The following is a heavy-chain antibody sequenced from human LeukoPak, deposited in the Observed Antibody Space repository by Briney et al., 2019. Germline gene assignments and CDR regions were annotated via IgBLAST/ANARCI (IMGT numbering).Heavy chain of an antibody. J-gene: IGHJ4*02. CDR3: ARSKSYSSGWTDFDY. CDR1: GFTFSNYD. Sequence: GGSLRLSCAASGFTFSNYDMHWVRQVTGKSLEWVSVIGTAGNTYYLGSVKGRFTISRENAKNSLYLQMDSLTAGDTAIYYCARSKSYSSGWTDFDYWGQGTLVTVSS. D-gene: IGHD6-19*01. V-gene: IGHV3-13*04. CDR2: IGTAGNT.